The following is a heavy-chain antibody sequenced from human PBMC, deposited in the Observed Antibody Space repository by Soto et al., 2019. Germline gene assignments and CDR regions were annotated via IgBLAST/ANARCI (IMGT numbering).Heavy chain of an antibody. CDR1: GFTFSNYG. D-gene: IGHD6-25*01. CDR2: ISGRGGNK. J-gene: IGHJ4*02. V-gene: IGHV3-23*01. Sequence: GGSLRLSCEASGFTFSNYGMSWVRQAPEKGLEWVSVISGRGGNKYYADSVKGRFTISRDNSKNTLFLQMNGLSAEDTAVYYCARDLAAVPRAFDYWGRGTLVTVSS. CDR3: ARDLAAVPRAFDY.